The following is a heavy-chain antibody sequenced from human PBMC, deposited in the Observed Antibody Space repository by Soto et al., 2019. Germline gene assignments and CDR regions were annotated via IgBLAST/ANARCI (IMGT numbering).Heavy chain of an antibody. CDR1: RASIGSSSYY. V-gene: IGHV4-39*01. CDR3: ARPGVGYCSGGSCYYGMDV. Sequence: SVTLSLTCTISRASIGSSSYYWAWICQPPGKGLEWIGSIYYSGSTYYNPSLKSRVTISVDTSKNQFSLKLSSVTAADTAVYYCARPGVGYCSGGSCYYGMDVWGQGTTVT. CDR2: IYYSGST. J-gene: IGHJ6*02. D-gene: IGHD2-15*01.